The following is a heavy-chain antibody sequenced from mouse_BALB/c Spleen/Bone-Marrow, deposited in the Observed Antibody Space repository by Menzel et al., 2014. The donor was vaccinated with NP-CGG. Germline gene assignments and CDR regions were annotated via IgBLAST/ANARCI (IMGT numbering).Heavy chain of an antibody. D-gene: IGHD2-14*01. CDR2: IDTSDSYT. V-gene: IGHV1-69*01. CDR3: ARSDYRFDPLPY. J-gene: IGHJ3*01. Sequence: QVQLKESGAELVMPGASVKMSCKASGHTFTDYWMHWVKQRPGQGLEWIGAIDTSDSYTSYNQKFKGKATLTVDESSSTAYMQLSSLTSEDSAVYYCARSDYRFDPLPYWGRGTLVTVSA. CDR1: GHTFTDYW.